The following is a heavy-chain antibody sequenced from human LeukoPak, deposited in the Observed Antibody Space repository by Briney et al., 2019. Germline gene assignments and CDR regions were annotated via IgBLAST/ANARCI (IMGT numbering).Heavy chain of an antibody. D-gene: IGHD3-3*01. V-gene: IGHV4-59*01. CDR1: GGSISSYY. J-gene: IGHJ4*02. CDR3: AREASTTYYDFWSGYYKTHGYFGY. Sequence: PSETLSLTCTVSGGSISSYYWSWIRQPPGKGLEWIGYIYYSGSTNYNPSLKSRVTISVDTSKNQFSLKLSSVTAADTAVYYCAREASTTYYDFWSGYYKTHGYFGYWGQGTLVTVSS. CDR2: IYYSGST.